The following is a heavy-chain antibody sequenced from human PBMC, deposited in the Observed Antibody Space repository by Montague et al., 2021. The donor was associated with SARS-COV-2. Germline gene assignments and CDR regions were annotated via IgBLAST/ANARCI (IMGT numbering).Heavy chain of an antibody. D-gene: IGHD3-22*01. J-gene: IGHJ4*02. V-gene: IGHV4-61*01. CDR2: IYYSGST. CDR1: GGSISSSSYY. Sequence: SETLSLTCTVSGGSISSSSYYWGWIRQPPGKGLEWIGYIYYSGSTNYNPSLKSRVTISVDTSKNQFSLKLSSVTAADTAVYYCARDSHYYDSSGHFDYWGQGTLVTVSS. CDR3: ARDSHYYDSSGHFDY.